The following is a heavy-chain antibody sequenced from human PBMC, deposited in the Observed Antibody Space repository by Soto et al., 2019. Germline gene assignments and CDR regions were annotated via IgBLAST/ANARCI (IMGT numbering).Heavy chain of an antibody. J-gene: IGHJ6*02. CDR1: GFTFSSYG. CDR3: ARVQLWFGELFAGMDV. V-gene: IGHV3-33*01. Sequence: QVQLVESGGGVVQPGRSLRLSCAASGFTFSSYGMHWVRQAPGKGLEWVAVIWYDGSNKYYADSVKGRFTISRDNSKNTLSLQMNSLRAEDTAVYYCARVQLWFGELFAGMDVWGQGTTVTVSS. CDR2: IWYDGSNK. D-gene: IGHD3-10*01.